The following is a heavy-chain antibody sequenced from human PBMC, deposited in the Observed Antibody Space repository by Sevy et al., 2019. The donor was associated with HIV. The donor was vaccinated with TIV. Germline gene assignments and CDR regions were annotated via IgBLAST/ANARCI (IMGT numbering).Heavy chain of an antibody. J-gene: IGHJ4*02. CDR3: ARTKPPQYSSSYHFDY. CDR1: GGTFSSYA. V-gene: IGHV1-69*13. Sequence: ASVKVSCKASGGTFSSYAISWVRQAPGQGLEWMGGIIPIFGTANYAQKFQGRVTITADESTSTAYMELSSLRSEDTAVYYCARTKPPQYSSSYHFDYWGQGTLVTVSS. CDR2: IIPIFGTA. D-gene: IGHD6-6*01.